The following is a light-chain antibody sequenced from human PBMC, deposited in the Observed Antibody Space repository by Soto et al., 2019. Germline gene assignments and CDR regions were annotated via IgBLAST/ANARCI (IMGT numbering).Light chain of an antibody. Sequence: EFVLTQSPGTLSLSPGERATLSCRASQSVSSSYLAWYQQKPGQAPRIHIYGASTRATGIPDRFSGSGSGTDFALTISRLEPEDSALYYCQQYGSSPPLTFGGGTKVEIK. V-gene: IGKV3-20*01. CDR1: QSVSSSY. J-gene: IGKJ4*01. CDR3: QQYGSSPPLT. CDR2: GAS.